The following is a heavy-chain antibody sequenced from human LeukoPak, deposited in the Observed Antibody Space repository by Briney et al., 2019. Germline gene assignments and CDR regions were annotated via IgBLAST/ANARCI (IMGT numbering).Heavy chain of an antibody. Sequence: GGSLRLSCAASGFTFSSYAMSWVRQAPGKGLEWVSAISGCGGSTYYADSVKGRFTISRDNSKNTLYLQMNSLRAEDTAVYYCAKLPRSNYYYGMDVWGQGTTVTVSS. CDR2: ISGCGGST. CDR1: GFTFSSYA. CDR3: AKLPRSNYYYGMDV. J-gene: IGHJ6*02. V-gene: IGHV3-23*01.